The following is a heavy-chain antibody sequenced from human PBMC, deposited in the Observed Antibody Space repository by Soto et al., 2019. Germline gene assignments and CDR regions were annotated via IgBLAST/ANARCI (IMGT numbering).Heavy chain of an antibody. CDR1: GRSMSSNY. CDR2: VFYGGT. J-gene: IGHJ4*02. CDR3: ASYRGALYFES. Sequence: KTSETLSLTCSVSGRSMSSNYWSWIRQSPGKGLEWLGYVFYGGTDYNPSLGGRASMSVETSKSQFSLKLTSVTVADTAVYYCASYRGALYFESWGPGILVTVSS. V-gene: IGHV4-59*01. D-gene: IGHD3-16*01.